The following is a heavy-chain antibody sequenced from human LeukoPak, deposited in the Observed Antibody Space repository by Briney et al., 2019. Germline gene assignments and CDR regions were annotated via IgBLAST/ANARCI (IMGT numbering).Heavy chain of an antibody. CDR1: GYTFNNNG. CDR3: AREYRYCSDDSCTEPRDGFDI. CDR2: ISADNINT. Sequence: ASVKVSCKASGYTFNNNGITWVRQAPGQGLEWMGWISADNINTNYALKVEGRVTMTADTSTNTAYMELRRLRSDDTAVYYCAREYRYCSDDSCTEPRDGFDIWGQGTMVTVSS. J-gene: IGHJ3*02. V-gene: IGHV1-18*01. D-gene: IGHD2-15*01.